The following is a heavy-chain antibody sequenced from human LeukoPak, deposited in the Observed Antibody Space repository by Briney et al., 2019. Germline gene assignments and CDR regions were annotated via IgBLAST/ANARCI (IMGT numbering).Heavy chain of an antibody. CDR2: IPYDGSNQ. V-gene: IGHV3-30-3*01. Sequence: GGSLRLSCAASGFTFSSYAMHWVRQAPGKGLEWVAVIPYDGSNQYYADSVKGRFTISRDNSKNTLYLQMNSLRTEDTAVYYCAREFGGRITMIRGVTYYFDYWGQGTLVTVSS. CDR3: AREFGGRITMIRGVTYYFDY. D-gene: IGHD3-10*01. CDR1: GFTFSSYA. J-gene: IGHJ4*02.